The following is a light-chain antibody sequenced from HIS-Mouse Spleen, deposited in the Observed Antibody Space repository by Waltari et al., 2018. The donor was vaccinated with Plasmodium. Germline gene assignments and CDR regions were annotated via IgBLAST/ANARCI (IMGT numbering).Light chain of an antibody. CDR1: SSDVGGYNY. J-gene: IGLJ3*02. V-gene: IGLV2-14*01. CDR2: EVS. Sequence: QSALTQPASVSGSPGQSITISCTGTSSDVGGYNYVSWYQQHPGKAPKLMSYEVSKRPSVVSNRFSGSKSGNTASLTISGLQAEDEADYYCSSYTSSSTWVFGGGTKLTVL. CDR3: SSYTSSSTWV.